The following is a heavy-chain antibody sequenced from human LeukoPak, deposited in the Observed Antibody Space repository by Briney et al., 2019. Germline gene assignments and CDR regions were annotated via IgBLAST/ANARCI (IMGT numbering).Heavy chain of an antibody. D-gene: IGHD5-18*01. Sequence: GASVKVSCKASGGTFSSSAITWVRQAPGQGLEWMGRIIPVLNTTNYAQKFQGRVTITADTSTSTAYMELSSLRSEETAVYYCARDQGLTAPPPYGLNVWGQGTTVTVSS. CDR1: GGTFSSSA. J-gene: IGHJ6*02. V-gene: IGHV1-69*04. CDR2: IIPVLNTT. CDR3: ARDQGLTAPPPYGLNV.